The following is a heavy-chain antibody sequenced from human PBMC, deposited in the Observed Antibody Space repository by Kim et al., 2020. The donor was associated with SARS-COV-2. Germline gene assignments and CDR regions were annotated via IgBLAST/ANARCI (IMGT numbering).Heavy chain of an antibody. V-gene: IGHV3-23*01. J-gene: IGHJ4*02. CDR2: LTGASGAT. CDR1: GFTFSSYS. D-gene: IGHD1-26*01. Sequence: GGSLRLSCAASGFTFSSYSMNWVRQGPGRGLEWVSSLTGASGATYYADSVRGRFTVSRDTSKNTLFLQMNNLRTDDTALYYCTKDWRPDGLWDFDFWGPGTPVIVSS. CDR3: TKDWRPDGLWDFDF.